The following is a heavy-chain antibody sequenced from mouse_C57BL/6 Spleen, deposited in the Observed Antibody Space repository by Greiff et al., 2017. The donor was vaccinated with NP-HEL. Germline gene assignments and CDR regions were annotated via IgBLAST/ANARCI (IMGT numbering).Heavy chain of an antibody. CDR1: GFNIKDDY. Sequence: EVQGVESGAELVRPGASVKLSCTASGFNIKDDYMHWVKQRPEQGLEWIGWIDPENGDTEYASKFQGKATITADTSSNTAYLQLSSLTSEDTAVYYCTTDDGSSYRFAYWGQGTLVTVSA. CDR3: TTDDGSSYRFAY. J-gene: IGHJ3*01. D-gene: IGHD1-1*01. CDR2: IDPENGDT. V-gene: IGHV14-4*01.